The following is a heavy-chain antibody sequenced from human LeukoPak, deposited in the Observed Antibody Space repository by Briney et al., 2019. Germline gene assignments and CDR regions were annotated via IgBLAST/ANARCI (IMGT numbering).Heavy chain of an antibody. V-gene: IGHV4-59*01. D-gene: IGHD3-22*01. J-gene: IGHJ6*03. CDR2: IYYSGST. CDR3: ARDQAGYYYDCSGEYNSYYYYMDV. Sequence: SETLSLTCTVSGGSISSYYWSWIRQPPGKGLEWIGYIYYSGSTNYNPSLKSRVTISVDTYKNHFSLLLSSETAADTAVYYCARDQAGYYYDCSGEYNSYYYYMDVWGKGTPDTVSS. CDR1: GGSISSYY.